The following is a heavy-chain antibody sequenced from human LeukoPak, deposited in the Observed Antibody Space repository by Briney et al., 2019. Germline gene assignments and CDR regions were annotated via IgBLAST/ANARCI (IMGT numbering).Heavy chain of an antibody. D-gene: IGHD1-26*01. CDR3: ARAPYWELPGELGYYFDY. V-gene: IGHV3-11*01. Sequence: GGSLRLSCAASGFTFSDYYMSWIRQAPGKGLEWVSYISSSGSTIYYADSVKGRFTISRDNAKNSLYLQMNSLRAEGTAVYYCARAPYWELPGELGYYFDYWGQGTLVTVSP. CDR2: ISSSGSTI. CDR1: GFTFSDYY. J-gene: IGHJ4*02.